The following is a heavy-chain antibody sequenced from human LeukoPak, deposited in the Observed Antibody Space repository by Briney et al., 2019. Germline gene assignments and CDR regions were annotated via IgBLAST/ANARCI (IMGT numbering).Heavy chain of an antibody. CDR2: IYSGGST. J-gene: IGHJ6*03. CDR1: GFTVSSNY. D-gene: IGHD1-14*01. Sequence: PGGSLRLSCAASGFTVSSNYMSWVRQAPGKGLEWVSVIYSGGSTYYADSVKGRFTISRDNSKNTLYLQMNSLRAEDTAVYYCARVPHGITEDYYYYMDVWGKGTTVTVSS. V-gene: IGHV3-53*01. CDR3: ARVPHGITEDYYYYMDV.